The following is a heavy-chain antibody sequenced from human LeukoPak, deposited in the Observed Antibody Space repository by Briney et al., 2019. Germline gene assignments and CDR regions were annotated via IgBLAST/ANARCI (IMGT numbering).Heavy chain of an antibody. CDR2: IWYDGSNK. V-gene: IGHV3-33*01. CDR1: GFTFSSYG. D-gene: IGHD6-13*01. J-gene: IGHJ4*02. Sequence: PGRSLRLSCAASGFTFSSYGMHWVHQAPGKGLEWVAVIWYDGSNKYYADSVKGRFTISRDNSKNTLYLQMNSLRAEDTAVYYCARDPGSSWYYFDYWGQGTLVTVSS. CDR3: ARDPGSSWYYFDY.